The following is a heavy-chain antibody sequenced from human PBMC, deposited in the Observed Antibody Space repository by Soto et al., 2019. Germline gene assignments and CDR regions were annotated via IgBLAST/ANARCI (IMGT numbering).Heavy chain of an antibody. CDR3: AHKGGGDRILDY. D-gene: IGHD3-16*01. CDR1: GFSLSTIGVG. CDR2: IYWDDTK. V-gene: IGHV2-5*02. J-gene: IGHJ4*02. Sequence: QITLKESGPTLVKPTQTLTLTCSFSGFSLSTIGVGVGWIRQPPGKALEWLALIYWDDTKEYSPSLKSRLSIPKDTSKNQVVLTMTNMDPVDTATYYCAHKGGGDRILDYWGQGTLVTVSS.